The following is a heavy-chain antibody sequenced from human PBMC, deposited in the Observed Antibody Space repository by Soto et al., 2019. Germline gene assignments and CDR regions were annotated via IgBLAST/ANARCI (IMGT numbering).Heavy chain of an antibody. CDR2: ISGSGGST. J-gene: IGHJ2*01. V-gene: IGHV3-23*01. CDR1: GFTFSSYA. Sequence: GGSLRLSCAASGFTFSSYAMSWVRQAPGKGLEWVSAISGSGGSTYYADSVKGRFTISRDNSKNTLYLQMNSLRAEDTAIYYYSALSSDLWLLSFILSVLVDSSVVIVTLSWY. CDR3: SALSSDLWLLSFILSVLVDSSVVIVTLSWY. D-gene: IGHD3-9*01.